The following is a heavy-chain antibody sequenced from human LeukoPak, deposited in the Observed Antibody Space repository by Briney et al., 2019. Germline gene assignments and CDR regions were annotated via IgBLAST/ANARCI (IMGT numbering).Heavy chain of an antibody. D-gene: IGHD2-8*02. J-gene: IGHJ4*02. Sequence: GGSLRLSCTASGFTFSSFWMHWVRQAPGKGLVWVSRISSDGSVTNHADSVKGRFTISRDNSKNTLYLQMNSLRADDTAVYYCAKGPERRGFCSGSACYSDCWGQGTLVTVSS. CDR2: ISSDGSVT. CDR1: GFTFSSFW. CDR3: AKGPERRGFCSGSACYSDC. V-gene: IGHV3-74*01.